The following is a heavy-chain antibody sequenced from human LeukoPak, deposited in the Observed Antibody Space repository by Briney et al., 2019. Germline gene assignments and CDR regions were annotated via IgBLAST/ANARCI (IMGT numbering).Heavy chain of an antibody. V-gene: IGHV3-23*01. D-gene: IGHD3-16*01. CDR2: ISGSGGTT. Sequence: GGSLRLSCAASGISFSTHAMTWVRQAPGKGLEWVSGISGSGGTTNYADSVKGRFTISRDNSKNTLYLQMNSLRAEDTAVYYCAKEWTSARGGVKFDYWGQGTLVTVSS. J-gene: IGHJ4*02. CDR3: AKEWTSARGGVKFDY. CDR1: GISFSTHA.